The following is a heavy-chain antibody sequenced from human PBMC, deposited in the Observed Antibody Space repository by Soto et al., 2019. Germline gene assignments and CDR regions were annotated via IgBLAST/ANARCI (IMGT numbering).Heavy chain of an antibody. V-gene: IGHV2-5*02. J-gene: IGHJ4*02. CDR2: IYWDDGK. D-gene: IGHD3-3*01. Sequence: QITLKESGPTLVKPTQTITVTCTLSGFSLSTSAVGVGWIRQPPGKDLEWLALIYWDDGKRYSPSLKSRLTITKDTSRNQVVLTMTNMDPEDTATYYCARMALFGADFIAPSFDYWGQGTLVTVSS. CDR3: ARMALFGADFIAPSFDY. CDR1: GFSLSTSAVG.